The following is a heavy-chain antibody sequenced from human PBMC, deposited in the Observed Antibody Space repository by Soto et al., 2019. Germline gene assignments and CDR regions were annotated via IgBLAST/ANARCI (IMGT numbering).Heavy chain of an antibody. J-gene: IGHJ5*02. CDR1: GFTFSSCG. CDR2: IVVGSGNT. CDR3: AADLAPPDTYYGFEP. Sequence: QIQLVQFGPEVRKPGTPVKVSCKASGFTFSSCGIHWVRQARGQRLEWIGWIVVGSGNTNYAQKFEERVTRARDVSTTPAYMALTGLRSDDTAGCYCAADLAPPDTYYGFEPWGEGALVTGSS. D-gene: IGHD3-3*01. V-gene: IGHV1-58*02.